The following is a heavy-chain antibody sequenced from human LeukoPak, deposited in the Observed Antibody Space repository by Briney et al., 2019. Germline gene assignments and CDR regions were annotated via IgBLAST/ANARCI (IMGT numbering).Heavy chain of an antibody. D-gene: IGHD3-10*01. CDR3: ARDGPYASGSYYDY. CDR1: GGSISSYY. V-gene: IGHV4-59*01. CDR2: IYYSGST. Sequence: SETLSLTCTVSGGSISSYYWSWIRQPPGKGLEWIGYIYYSGSTNYNPSLKSRVTISVDTSKNQFSLRLSSVTAADTAVYYCARDGPYASGSYYDYWGQGTLVTVSS. J-gene: IGHJ4*02.